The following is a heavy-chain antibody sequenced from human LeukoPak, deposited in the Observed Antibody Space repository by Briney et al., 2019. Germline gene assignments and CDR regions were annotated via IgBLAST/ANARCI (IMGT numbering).Heavy chain of an antibody. CDR1: GFTFSSYG. CDR3: ANPDYDSSTYVGDY. J-gene: IGHJ4*02. D-gene: IGHD3-22*01. Sequence: GGSLRLSCAASGFTFSSYGMHWVRQARGKGLEWVVFIRYDGSNKYHADSVKGRFTISRDNSMNTLYLQMNSLRAEDTAVYYCANPDYDSSTYVGDYWGQGTLVTVSS. CDR2: IRYDGSNK. V-gene: IGHV3-30*02.